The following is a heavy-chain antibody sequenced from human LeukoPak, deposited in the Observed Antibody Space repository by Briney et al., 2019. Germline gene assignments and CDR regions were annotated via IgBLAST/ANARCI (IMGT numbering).Heavy chain of an antibody. D-gene: IGHD3-10*01. CDR2: LIPIRGIA. J-gene: IGHJ4*02. CDR1: GGTFSSYA. Sequence: VASVKVSCKASGGTFSSYAISWVRQAPGQGLEWMGRLIPIRGIANYAQKFQGRVTITADKSTSTAYMELSSLRSEDTAVYYCARSYYYGSGSYAFDYWGQGTLVTVSS. CDR3: ARSYYYGSGSYAFDY. V-gene: IGHV1-69*04.